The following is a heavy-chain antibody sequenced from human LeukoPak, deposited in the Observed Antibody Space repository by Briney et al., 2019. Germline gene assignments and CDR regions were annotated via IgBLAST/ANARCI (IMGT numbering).Heavy chain of an antibody. CDR2: IRYDGSNK. Sequence: PGGSLRLSCAASGFTFSSYGMHWVRQAPGKGLEWVAFIRYDGSNKYYADSVKRRFTISRDNAKNSLYLQMNSLRAEDTAVYYCARDSAVWQWLVEGALDIWGQGTMVTVSS. D-gene: IGHD6-19*01. J-gene: IGHJ3*02. V-gene: IGHV3-30*02. CDR1: GFTFSSYG. CDR3: ARDSAVWQWLVEGALDI.